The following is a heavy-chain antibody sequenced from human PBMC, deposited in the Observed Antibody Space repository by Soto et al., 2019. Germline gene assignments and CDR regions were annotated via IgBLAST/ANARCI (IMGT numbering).Heavy chain of an antibody. CDR3: ARRGSIALNWFDP. CDR2: IYPGDSDT. Sequence: PGESLKISCKGSGYSFTSYWIGWVRQMPGKGLEWMGIIYPGDSDTRYSPSFQGQVTISADKSISTAYLQWSSLKASDTAMYYGARRGSIALNWFDPWGQGTLVTVSS. D-gene: IGHD6-6*01. J-gene: IGHJ5*02. CDR1: GYSFTSYW. V-gene: IGHV5-51*01.